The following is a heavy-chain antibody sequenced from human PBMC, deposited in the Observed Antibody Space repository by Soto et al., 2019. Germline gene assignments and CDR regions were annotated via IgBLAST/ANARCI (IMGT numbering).Heavy chain of an antibody. CDR2: INPNSGGT. V-gene: IGHV1-2*04. D-gene: IGHD1-26*01. CDR3: ARADSGSSDAFAI. CDR1: GYNFHAYY. Sequence: APVKASCEEPGYNFHAYYMHWVRQAPGQGLEWMGWINPNSGGTNYAQKFQGWVTMTRDTSISTVYMELSRLRSDDTAVYYCARADSGSSDAFAIWGQGPMVTVSS. J-gene: IGHJ3*02.